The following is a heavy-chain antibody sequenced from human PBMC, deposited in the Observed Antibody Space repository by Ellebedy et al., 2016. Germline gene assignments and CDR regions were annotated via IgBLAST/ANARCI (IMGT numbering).Heavy chain of an antibody. J-gene: IGHJ4*02. D-gene: IGHD6-19*01. V-gene: IGHV3-7*04. CDR2: IKQDGSEK. CDR1: GFTFSSYW. CDR3: ARGGGAVAGPFDY. Sequence: GGSLRLSCAASGFTFSSYWMSWVRQAPGKGLEWVANIKQDGSEKYYVDSVKGRFTISRDNAKNSLYLQMNSLRAEDTAVYYCARGGGAVAGPFDYWGQGTLVTVSS.